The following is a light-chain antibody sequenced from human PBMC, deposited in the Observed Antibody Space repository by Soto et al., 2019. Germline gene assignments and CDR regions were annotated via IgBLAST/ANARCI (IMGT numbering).Light chain of an antibody. CDR1: QNIRTY. CDR2: SAA. V-gene: IGKV1-39*01. J-gene: IGKJ2*01. Sequence: DIQMTKSPYSLSALLGDSVTITYRASQNIRTYLNWYQQKPGRTPTLLIHSAAALPKGVPSRFSGSGSGTEFTLTMSGLQPEDFASYYCQQGHSTPYTFGQGTKVDI. CDR3: QQGHSTPYT.